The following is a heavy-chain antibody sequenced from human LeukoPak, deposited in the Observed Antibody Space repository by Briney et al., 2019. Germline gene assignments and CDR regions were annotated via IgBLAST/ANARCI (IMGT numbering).Heavy chain of an antibody. CDR2: ISSSSSYI. CDR3: AKADSSSWYASNDAFDI. CDR1: GFTFSSYS. Sequence: GGSLRLSCAASGFTFSSYSMNWVRQAPGKGLEWVSSISSSSSYIYYADSVKGRFTISRDNAKNSLYLQMNSLRAEDTALYYCAKADSSSWYASNDAFDIWGQGTMVTVSS. V-gene: IGHV3-21*04. D-gene: IGHD6-13*01. J-gene: IGHJ3*02.